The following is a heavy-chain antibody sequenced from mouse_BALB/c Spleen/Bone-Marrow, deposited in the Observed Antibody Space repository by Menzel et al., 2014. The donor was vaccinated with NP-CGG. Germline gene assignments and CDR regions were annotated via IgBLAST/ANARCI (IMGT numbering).Heavy chain of an antibody. V-gene: IGHV14-3*02. CDR1: GFNIXDTY. CDR3: ARYGNGLMDY. Sequence: EVKLMESGAELVKPGASVKLSCTASGFNIXDTYMHWVKQRPEQGLEWIGRIYPANGDTKYDPKFQGKATITADTSSNTAYLQLSSLTSEDTAVYYCARYGNGLMDYWGQGTSVTVSS. D-gene: IGHD2-1*01. J-gene: IGHJ4*01. CDR2: IYPANGDT.